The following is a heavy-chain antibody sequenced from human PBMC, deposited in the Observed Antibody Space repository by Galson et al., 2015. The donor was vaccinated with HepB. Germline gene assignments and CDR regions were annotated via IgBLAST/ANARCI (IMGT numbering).Heavy chain of an antibody. D-gene: IGHD2-21*02. J-gene: IGHJ6*02. CDR1: GYTFTSYA. V-gene: IGHV1-3*01. Sequence: SVKVSCKASGYTFTSYAMHWVRQAPGQRLEWMGWINAGNGSTKYSQKFQGRVTITRDTSASTAYMELSSLRSEDTAVYYCARVRGPTEMDVWGQGTTVTVSS. CDR2: INAGNGST. CDR3: ARVRGPTEMDV.